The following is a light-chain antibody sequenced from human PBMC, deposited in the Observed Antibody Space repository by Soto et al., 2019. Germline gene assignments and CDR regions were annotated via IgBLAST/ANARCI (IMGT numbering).Light chain of an antibody. J-gene: IGKJ1*01. Sequence: PGVRVTLSCRASQSVSSSYLTRYQQKPGQAPRLLIYGASTRATGIPPRFSSSESGTDFTLTISSLQPEDFAVYYCQAKAFGQGTKV. CDR3: QAKA. CDR2: GAS. CDR1: QSVSSSY. V-gene: IGKV3D-7*01.